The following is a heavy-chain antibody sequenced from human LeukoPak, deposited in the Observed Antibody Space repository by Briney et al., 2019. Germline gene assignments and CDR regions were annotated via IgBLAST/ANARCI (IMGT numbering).Heavy chain of an antibody. Sequence: GGSLRLSCAASGFTVSSNYMSWVRQAPGKGLEWVSVIYSGGSTYYAGSVKGRFTISRDNSKNTLYLQMNSLRAEDTAVYYCARVSYSSSWYYFDYWGQGTLVTVSS. D-gene: IGHD6-13*01. J-gene: IGHJ4*02. CDR2: IYSGGST. CDR3: ARVSYSSSWYYFDY. CDR1: GFTVSSNY. V-gene: IGHV3-53*01.